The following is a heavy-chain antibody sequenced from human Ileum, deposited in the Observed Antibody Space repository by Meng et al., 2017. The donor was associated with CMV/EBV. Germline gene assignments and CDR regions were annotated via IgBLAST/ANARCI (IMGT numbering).Heavy chain of an antibody. Sequence: ASVKVSCKASGYPFSNYSIYWVRQVPGQGLEWMGWINPSSGDTKYAQKFQDRVTMTRDMSINTAYMELSRLRSDDTAVYYCTRDECESDCKLGLLDSWGQGTLVTVSS. J-gene: IGHJ4*02. CDR1: GYPFSNYS. V-gene: IGHV1-2*02. CDR2: INPSSGDT. D-gene: IGHD2-21*01. CDR3: TRDECESDCKLGLLDS.